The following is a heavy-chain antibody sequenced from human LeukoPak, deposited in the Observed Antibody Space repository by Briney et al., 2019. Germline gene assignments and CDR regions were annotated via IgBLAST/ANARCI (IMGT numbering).Heavy chain of an antibody. V-gene: IGHV3-23*01. J-gene: IGHJ6*02. CDR3: AKDAYCSSTSCYYYYGMDV. CDR1: GFTFSDHA. D-gene: IGHD2-2*01. CDR2: INGNGGGS. Sequence: QSGGSLRLSCAASGFTFSDHAMSWVRQAPAKGLEWVSSINGNGGGSYYIDSVKGRFTVSRDNSENALYLQMNSLRAEDTAVYYCAKDAYCSSTSCYYYYGMDVWGQGTTVTVSS.